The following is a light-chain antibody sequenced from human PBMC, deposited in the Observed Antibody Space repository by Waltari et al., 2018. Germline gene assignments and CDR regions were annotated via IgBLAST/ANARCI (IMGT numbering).Light chain of an antibody. CDR3: QQYDSHPET. CDR1: QDISNY. V-gene: IGKV1-33*01. Sequence: DIQMTQSPSSLSASAGDRVIITCQASQDISNYLNWYRQRPGRAPQLLIYDASNLETGVPSRFSGSGSGTDFTFTISSLQPEDVATYYCQQYDSHPETFGGGTRVEI. CDR2: DAS. J-gene: IGKJ4*01.